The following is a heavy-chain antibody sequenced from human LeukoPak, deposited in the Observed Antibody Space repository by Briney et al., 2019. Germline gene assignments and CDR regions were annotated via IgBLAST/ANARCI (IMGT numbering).Heavy chain of an antibody. V-gene: IGHV1-2*02. Sequence: GASVKVSCKASGYTFTGYYMHWVRQAPGQGLEWMGWINPNSGGTNYAQKFQGRVTITADESTSTAYMELSSLRSEDTAVYYCATTLYGDYYYYYMDVWGKGTTVTISS. CDR1: GYTFTGYY. J-gene: IGHJ6*03. CDR2: INPNSGGT. CDR3: ATTLYGDYYYYYMDV. D-gene: IGHD4-17*01.